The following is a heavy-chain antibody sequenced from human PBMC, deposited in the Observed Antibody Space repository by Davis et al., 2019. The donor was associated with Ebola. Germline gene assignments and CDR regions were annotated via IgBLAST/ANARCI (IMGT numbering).Heavy chain of an antibody. D-gene: IGHD3/OR15-3a*01. Sequence: SETLSLTCAVSGGSISSCGYSWSCIRPPPGKGLEWIGYIYHSGSTYYNPSLKRRVTISVDRSKNQFSLKLSSVTAADTAVYYCARGLPFDPWGQGTLVTVSS. J-gene: IGHJ5*02. CDR1: GGSISSCGYS. V-gene: IGHV4-30-2*01. CDR3: ARGLPFDP. CDR2: IYHSGST.